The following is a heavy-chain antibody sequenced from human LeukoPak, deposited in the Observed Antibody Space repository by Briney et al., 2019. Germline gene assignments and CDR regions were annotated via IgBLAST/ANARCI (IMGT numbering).Heavy chain of an antibody. Sequence: ASVKVSCKASGYTFTGYYMHWVRQAPGQGLEWMGWINPNSGGTNYAQKFEGRVTMTRDTSISTAYMELSRLRSDDTAVYYCARDPRRYSYGYAATFGYYWGQGTLVTVSS. CDR1: GYTFTGYY. J-gene: IGHJ4*02. CDR3: ARDPRRYSYGYAATFGYY. D-gene: IGHD5-18*01. V-gene: IGHV1-2*02. CDR2: INPNSGGT.